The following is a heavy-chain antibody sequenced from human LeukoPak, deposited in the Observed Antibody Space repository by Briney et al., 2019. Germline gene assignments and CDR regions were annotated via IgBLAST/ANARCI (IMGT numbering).Heavy chain of an antibody. CDR2: IYYSGST. J-gene: IGHJ4*02. Sequence: SETLSLTCTVSGGSISSYYWSWIRQPPGKGLEWIGYIYYSGSTNYNPSLKSRVTISVDTSKNQFSLKLRSVTAADTAVYYCARCSGGSCPFDYWGQGTLVTVSS. CDR1: GGSISSYY. CDR3: ARCSGGSCPFDY. D-gene: IGHD2-15*01. V-gene: IGHV4-59*08.